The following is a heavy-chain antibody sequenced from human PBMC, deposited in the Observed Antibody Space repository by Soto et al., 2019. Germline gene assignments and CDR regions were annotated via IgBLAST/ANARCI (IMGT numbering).Heavy chain of an antibody. Sequence: GGSLRLSCAASGFTFGSYAMSWVRQAPGKGLEWVSAISGSGGSTYYADSVKGRFTISRDNSKNTMYLQMNSLRAEDKAVYYCAKEHHCSSTSCYTDYWGQGTLVTVSS. CDR2: ISGSGGST. CDR3: AKEHHCSSTSCYTDY. D-gene: IGHD2-2*02. J-gene: IGHJ4*02. V-gene: IGHV3-23*01. CDR1: GFTFGSYA.